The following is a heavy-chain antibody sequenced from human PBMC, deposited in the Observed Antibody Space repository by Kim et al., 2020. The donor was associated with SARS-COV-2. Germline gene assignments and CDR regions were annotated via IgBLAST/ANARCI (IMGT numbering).Heavy chain of an antibody. D-gene: IGHD2-15*01. J-gene: IGHJ4*02. V-gene: IGHV3-23*01. CDR3: AKDRGTGVVAATLDY. CDR1: GFTFSSYA. Sequence: GGSLRLSCAASGFTFSSYAMSWVRQAPGKGLEWVSAIIGSGGSTNYQDSVKGRFTISRDNSKNTLYLQMNSLRAEDTAVYYCAKDRGTGVVAATLDYWGQGTLVTVSS. CDR2: IIGSGGST.